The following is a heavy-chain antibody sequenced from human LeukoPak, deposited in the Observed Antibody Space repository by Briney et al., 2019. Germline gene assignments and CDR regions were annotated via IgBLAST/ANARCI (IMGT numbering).Heavy chain of an antibody. Sequence: GGSPRLSCAASGFTFSSYGMHWVRQAPGKGLEWVAVISYDGSNKYYADSVKGRFTISRDNSKNTLYLQMNSLRAEDTAVYYCAKDRGTARANYYYGMDVWGQGTTVTVSS. V-gene: IGHV3-30*18. CDR2: ISYDGSNK. CDR3: AKDRGTARANYYYGMDV. D-gene: IGHD5-18*01. CDR1: GFTFSSYG. J-gene: IGHJ6*02.